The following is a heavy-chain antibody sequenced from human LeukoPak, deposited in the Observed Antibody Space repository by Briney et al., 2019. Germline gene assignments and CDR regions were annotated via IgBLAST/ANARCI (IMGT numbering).Heavy chain of an antibody. Sequence: PGGSLRLSCAASGFTFDEYSMQWVRQAPGKGLEWVSVIEWNGGRTYYADSVEGRFTISRDNNKKSLYLQMNSLRTEGTAFYYCGKDIESYDFWSGYEYRGQGTLVTVSS. CDR2: IEWNGGRT. CDR3: GKDIESYDFWSGYEY. V-gene: IGHV3-43*01. D-gene: IGHD3-3*01. CDR1: GFTFDEYS. J-gene: IGHJ4*02.